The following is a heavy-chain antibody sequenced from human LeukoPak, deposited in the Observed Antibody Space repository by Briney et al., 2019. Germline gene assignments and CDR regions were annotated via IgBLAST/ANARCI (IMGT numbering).Heavy chain of an antibody. D-gene: IGHD3-22*01. J-gene: IGHJ4*02. V-gene: IGHV3-30*01. CDR2: ISYDGSNK. Sequence: PGGSLRLSCAASGFTFSSYAVHWVRQAPGKGLEWVAVISYDGSNKYYADSVKGRFTISRDNSKNTLYLQMNSLRAEDTAVYYCARDFFYDSSVKIDYWGQGTLVTVSS. CDR3: ARDFFYDSSVKIDY. CDR1: GFTFSSYA.